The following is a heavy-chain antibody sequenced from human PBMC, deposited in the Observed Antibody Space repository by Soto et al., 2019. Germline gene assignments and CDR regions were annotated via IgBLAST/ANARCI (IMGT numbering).Heavy chain of an antibody. CDR1: GFIFENFG. V-gene: IGHV3-23*01. CDR2: ISGSGFKK. J-gene: IGHJ5*02. CDR3: AKNQGVELVPLATVDWFDP. Sequence: GGSLRLSCSASGFIFENFGMSWVRQAPGKGLEWISSISGSGFKKYYADSVKGRSTISRDNSKSTVYLELNNLSAEDTAVYHCAKNQGVELVPLATVDWFDPWGQGSVVTVSS. D-gene: IGHD1-26*01.